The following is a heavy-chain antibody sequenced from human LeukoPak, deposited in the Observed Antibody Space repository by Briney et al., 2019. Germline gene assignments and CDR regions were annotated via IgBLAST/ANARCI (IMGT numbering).Heavy chain of an antibody. CDR2: IYYSGST. CDR1: GGSIGTYY. V-gene: IGHV4-59*08. Sequence: PSETLSLTCSVSGGSIGTYYWSWIRQPPGKGLEWIGYIYYSGSTDYNPSLKSRVTISVDTSKNQFSLRLSSVTAADTAVYYCARHVGPYSPAGYWGQGTLVTVPS. CDR3: ARHVGPYSPAGY. J-gene: IGHJ4*02. D-gene: IGHD2-15*01.